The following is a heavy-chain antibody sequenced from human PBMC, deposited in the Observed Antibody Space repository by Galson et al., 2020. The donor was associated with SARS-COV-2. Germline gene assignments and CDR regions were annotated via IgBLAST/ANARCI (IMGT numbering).Heavy chain of an antibody. D-gene: IGHD1-26*01. CDR2: IYHSGST. J-gene: IGHJ4*02. CDR1: GYSISSGYY. Sequence: SQTLSLTCTVSGYSISSGYYWGWIRQPPGKGLEWIGSIYHSGSTYYNPSLKSRVTISVDTSKNQFSLKLSSVTAADTAVYYCARGDVPPGGANDYWGQGTLVTVSS. CDR3: ARGDVPPGGANDY. V-gene: IGHV4-38-2*02.